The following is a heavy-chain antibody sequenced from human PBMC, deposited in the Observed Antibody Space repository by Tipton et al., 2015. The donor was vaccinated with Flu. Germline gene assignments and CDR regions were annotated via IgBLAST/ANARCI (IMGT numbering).Heavy chain of an antibody. D-gene: IGHD3-3*01. Sequence: TLSLTCTVSGGSINNYYWSWIRQPPGKGLEWIGYSYYSGSTNYNPSLKSRVTISVDTSKNQFSLKLSSVTAADTAVYYCARSRIIRLDAFGIWGQGTMVTVSS. CDR3: ARSRIIRLDAFGI. J-gene: IGHJ3*02. CDR2: SYYSGST. V-gene: IGHV4-59*01. CDR1: GGSINNYY.